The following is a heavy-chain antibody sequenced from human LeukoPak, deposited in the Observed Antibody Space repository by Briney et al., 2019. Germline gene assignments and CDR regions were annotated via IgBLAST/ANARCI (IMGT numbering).Heavy chain of an antibody. V-gene: IGHV3-23*01. CDR2: IGSSAGDT. CDR1: GFTFSSYP. J-gene: IGHJ5*02. D-gene: IGHD1-26*01. CDR3: ARVGSVGANFDP. Sequence: GVSLRLSCAASGFTFSSYPMTWVRQAPGKGLEWVSTIGSSAGDTHYADSVKGRFTISRDNSKNTLYLQMNSLRAEDTAVYYCARVGSVGANFDPWGQGTLVTVSS.